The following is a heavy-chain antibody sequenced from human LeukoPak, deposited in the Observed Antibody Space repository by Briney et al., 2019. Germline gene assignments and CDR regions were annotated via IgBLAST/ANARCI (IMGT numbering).Heavy chain of an antibody. CDR1: GFNFSNYG. CDR3: ARAGVGAIYYFDY. D-gene: IGHD1-26*01. J-gene: IGHJ4*02. CDR2: IWYDGSNK. V-gene: IGHV3-33*01. Sequence: AGGSLRLSCAASGFNFSNYGMHWVRQAPGKGLEWVALIWYDGSNKYYADSVRGRFTISRDNSKNTLYLQMKSLRVEDTAVYYCARAGVGAIYYFDYWGQGTLVTVSS.